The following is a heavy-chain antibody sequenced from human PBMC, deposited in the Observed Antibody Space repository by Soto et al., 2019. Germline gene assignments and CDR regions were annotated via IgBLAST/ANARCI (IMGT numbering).Heavy chain of an antibody. CDR1: GFTFSSYW. Sequence: EVQLVESGGGLVQPGGSLRLSCAASGFTFSSYWMSWVRQAPGKGLEWVANIKQDGSEKSYVDSVKGRFTISRDNANNSLYLQMNSLRAEDTAVYYCARDESSSWFNSYYYYGMDVWGQGTTVTVSS. V-gene: IGHV3-7*05. CDR3: ARDESSSWFNSYYYYGMDV. D-gene: IGHD6-13*01. J-gene: IGHJ6*02. CDR2: IKQDGSEK.